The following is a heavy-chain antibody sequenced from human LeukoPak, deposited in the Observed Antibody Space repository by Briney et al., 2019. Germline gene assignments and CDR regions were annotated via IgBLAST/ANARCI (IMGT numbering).Heavy chain of an antibody. CDR2: VLSDGSRI. V-gene: IGHV3-74*01. Sequence: GGSLRLSCAASGFTFSSYWMSWVRQAPGKGLVWVSRVLSDGSRITYADSVKGRFTISRDNAKKTLYLEMDSLRAEDTAVYYCARVAVGGTRAFDIWGQGTTVTVSS. CDR1: GFTFSSYW. J-gene: IGHJ3*02. CDR3: ARVAVGGTRAFDI. D-gene: IGHD6-19*01.